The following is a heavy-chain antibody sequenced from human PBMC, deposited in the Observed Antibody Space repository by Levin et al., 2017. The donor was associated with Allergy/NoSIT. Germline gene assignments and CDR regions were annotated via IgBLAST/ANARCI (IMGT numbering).Heavy chain of an antibody. J-gene: IGHJ4*02. V-gene: IGHV4-59*01. CDR3: ARATYYYESSGYSYDY. Sequence: PSETLSLTCTVSGGSISSYYWSWIRQPPGKGLEWIGYIYYSGSTNYNPSLKSRVTISVDTSKNQFSLKLSSVTAADTAVYYCARATYYYESSGYSYDYWGQGTLVTVSS. CDR1: GGSISSYY. D-gene: IGHD3-22*01. CDR2: IYYSGST.